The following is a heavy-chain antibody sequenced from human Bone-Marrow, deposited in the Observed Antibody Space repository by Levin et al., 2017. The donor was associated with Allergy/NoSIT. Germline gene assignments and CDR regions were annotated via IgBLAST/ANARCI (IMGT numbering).Heavy chain of an antibody. CDR2: ISGSGDST. D-gene: IGHD6-19*01. Sequence: GGSLRLSCAASGFTFTSYAMSWVRQAPGKGLEWVSGISGSGDSTYYADSVKGRFTISRDYSKNTLYLQMNSLRAEDTAIYYCAKNRQWLAPKNFDYWGQGTLVTVSS. CDR3: AKNRQWLAPKNFDY. J-gene: IGHJ4*02. V-gene: IGHV3-23*01. CDR1: GFTFTSYA.